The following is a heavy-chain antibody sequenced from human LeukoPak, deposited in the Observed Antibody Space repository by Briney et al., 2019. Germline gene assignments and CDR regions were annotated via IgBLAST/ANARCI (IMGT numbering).Heavy chain of an antibody. J-gene: IGHJ4*02. Sequence: TSETLSLTCTVSGGSISSSSYYWGWIRQPPGKGLEWIGSIYYSGGTYYNPSLKSRVTISVDTSKNQFSLKLSSVTAADTAVYYCARQNVGYSSSSFDYWGQGTLVTVSS. CDR2: IYYSGGT. CDR1: GGSISSSSYY. CDR3: ARQNVGYSSSSFDY. V-gene: IGHV4-39*01. D-gene: IGHD6-6*01.